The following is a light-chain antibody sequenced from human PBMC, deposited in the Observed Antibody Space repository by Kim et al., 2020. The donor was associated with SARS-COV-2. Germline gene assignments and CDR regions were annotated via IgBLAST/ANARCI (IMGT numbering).Light chain of an antibody. CDR1: KSNLGNNY. CDR3: GTWDSRLSAVV. CDR2: ENY. J-gene: IGLJ2*01. V-gene: IGLV1-51*01. Sequence: GQMVTVSCSGSKSNLGNNYVSWYQQVPGTAPKLLIYENYKRPSGIPDRISGSKSGTSVTLDITGLQTGDEAIYYFGTWDSRLSAVVFGGGTQLTVL.